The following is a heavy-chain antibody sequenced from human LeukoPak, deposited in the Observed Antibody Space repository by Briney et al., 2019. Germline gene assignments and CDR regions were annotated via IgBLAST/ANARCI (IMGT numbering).Heavy chain of an antibody. CDR2: ISYDGSNK. CDR1: GFTFSSYA. D-gene: IGHD6-6*01. Sequence: GGSLRLSCAASGFTFSSYAMPWVRQAPGKGLEWVAVISYDGSNKYYADSVKGRFTISRDNSKNTLYLQMNSLRAEDTAVYYCARERIAARAFDPWGQGTLVTVSS. V-gene: IGHV3-30-3*01. CDR3: ARERIAARAFDP. J-gene: IGHJ5*02.